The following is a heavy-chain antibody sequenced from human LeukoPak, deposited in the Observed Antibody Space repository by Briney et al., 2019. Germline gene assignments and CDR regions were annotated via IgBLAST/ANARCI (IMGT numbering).Heavy chain of an antibody. J-gene: IGHJ4*02. CDR3: ARPAYGSGSFFDY. D-gene: IGHD3-10*01. Sequence: SETLSLTCAVYGGSFSGYYWSWIRQPPGKGLEWTGEINHSGSTNYNPSLKSRVTISVDTSKNQFSLKLSSVTAADTAVYYCARPAYGSGSFFDYWGQGTLVTVSS. V-gene: IGHV4-34*01. CDR1: GGSFSGYY. CDR2: INHSGST.